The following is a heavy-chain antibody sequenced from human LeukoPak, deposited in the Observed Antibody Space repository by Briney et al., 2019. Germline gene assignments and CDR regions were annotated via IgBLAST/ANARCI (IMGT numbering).Heavy chain of an antibody. CDR1: GGSFSGYY. D-gene: IGHD3-10*01. V-gene: IGHV4-34*01. J-gene: IGHJ6*03. Sequence: SETLSLTCAVYGGSFSGYYWSWLRQPPGKGLEWIGEINHSRSTKYNPSLKSRVTISADTSKNQFSLKLSSVTAADTAVYYCARRVGRWFGERAYYYNYMDVWDKGTTVTISS. CDR2: INHSRST. CDR3: ARRVGRWFGERAYYYNYMDV.